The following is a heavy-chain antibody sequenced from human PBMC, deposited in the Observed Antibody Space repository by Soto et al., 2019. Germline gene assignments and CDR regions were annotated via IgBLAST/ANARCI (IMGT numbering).Heavy chain of an antibody. CDR2: ISGTTDNT. CDR3: ARQASFDY. CDR1: GFTFSTNA. V-gene: IGHV3-23*01. J-gene: IGHJ4*02. Sequence: PGGSLRLSCAASGFTFSTNAMSWVRQAPGKGLEWVSAISGTTDNTYYADSVKGRFTISRDNAKNTLYLQMNSLRTEDTAVYYCARQASFDYWGRGTLVTVSS.